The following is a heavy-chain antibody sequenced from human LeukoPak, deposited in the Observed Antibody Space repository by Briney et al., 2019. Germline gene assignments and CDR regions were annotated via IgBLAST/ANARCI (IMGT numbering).Heavy chain of an antibody. V-gene: IGHV5-10-1*01. CDR2: IDPSDSYT. CDR3: ARRRYCTGASCYAGVEAFDI. CDR1: GYSFTSYW. Sequence: GESLRISCKGSGYSFTSYWISWVRQMPGKGLEWMGRIDPSDSYTNYSPSFQGHVTISADKSISTAYLQWSSLKASDTAMYYCARRRYCTGASCYAGVEAFDIWGHGTMVTVSS. J-gene: IGHJ3*02. D-gene: IGHD2-2*01.